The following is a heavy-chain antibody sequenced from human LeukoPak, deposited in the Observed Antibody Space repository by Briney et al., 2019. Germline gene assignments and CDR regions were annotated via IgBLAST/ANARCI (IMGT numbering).Heavy chain of an antibody. J-gene: IGHJ2*01. CDR3: ARGVTMIVVVIHDWYFDL. D-gene: IGHD3-22*01. Sequence: KTGGSLRLSCAASGFSFSSYGMSWVRQAPGKGLEWIGSIYYTRSTYYNPSLKSRVTISVDTSKNQFSLKLTSVTAADTAVYYCARGVTMIVVVIHDWYFDLWGRGTLVTVSS. CDR1: GFSFSSYG. CDR2: IYYTRST. V-gene: IGHV4-39*01.